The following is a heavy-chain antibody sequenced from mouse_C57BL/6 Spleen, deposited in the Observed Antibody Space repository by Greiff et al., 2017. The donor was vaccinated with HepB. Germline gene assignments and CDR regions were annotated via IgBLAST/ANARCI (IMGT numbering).Heavy chain of an antibody. Sequence: CAASGVDFSRYWMSWVRRAPGKGLEWIGEINPDSSTINYAPSLKDKFIISRDNAKNTLYLQMSKVRSEDTALYYCARDDYGKAWFAYWGQGTLVTVSA. CDR3: ARDDYGKAWFAY. CDR1: GVDFSRYW. J-gene: IGHJ3*01. D-gene: IGHD2-4*01. CDR2: INPDSSTI. V-gene: IGHV4-1*01.